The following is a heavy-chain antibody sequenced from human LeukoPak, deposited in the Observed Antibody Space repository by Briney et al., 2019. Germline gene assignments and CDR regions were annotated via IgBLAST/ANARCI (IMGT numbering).Heavy chain of an antibody. CDR1: GFTFSSYA. CDR2: ISGSGGST. D-gene: IGHD3-10*01. Sequence: GGSLRLSCAASGFTFSSYAMSWVRQAPGKGLEWVSAISGSGGSTYYADSVKGRFTISRDNSKNTLYLQMNSLRAEDTAVYYCARENYYGSGSSYYYYGMDVWGQGTTVTVSS. V-gene: IGHV3-23*01. CDR3: ARENYYGSGSSYYYYGMDV. J-gene: IGHJ6*02.